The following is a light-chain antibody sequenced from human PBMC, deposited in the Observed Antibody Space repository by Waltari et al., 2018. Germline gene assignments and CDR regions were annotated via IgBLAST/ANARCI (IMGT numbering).Light chain of an antibody. J-gene: IGKJ5*01. CDR1: QDISNY. Sequence: DIQMTQSPSSLSASVGDRVTITCQASQDISNYLNWYQQKPGRAPKLRIYDAANLEPGVPSRFTGGGSGTDFTFTITSLQAEDIATYYCQQHDNLPITFGQGTRLETK. CDR2: DAA. CDR3: QQHDNLPIT. V-gene: IGKV1-33*01.